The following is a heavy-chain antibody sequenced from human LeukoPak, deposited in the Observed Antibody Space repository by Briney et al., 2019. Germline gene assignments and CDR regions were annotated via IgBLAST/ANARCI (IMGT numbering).Heavy chain of an antibody. CDR3: VKDLNGTWSFDY. CDR1: GFTFSAYF. V-gene: IGHV3-64D*06. Sequence: GGSLRLSCSASGFTFSAYFMHWVRQAPGKGLEYVSSISSNEYDTYYADSVKGRFTISRDNSKNTLFLQMSSLRAEDTAVYYCVKDLNGTWSFDYWGRGTLVTVSS. J-gene: IGHJ4*02. CDR2: ISSNEYDT. D-gene: IGHD2-8*01.